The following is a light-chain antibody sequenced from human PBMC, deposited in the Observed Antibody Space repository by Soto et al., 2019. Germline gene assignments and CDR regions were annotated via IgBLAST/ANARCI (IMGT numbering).Light chain of an antibody. J-gene: IGLJ2*01. Sequence: QSALTQPASVSGSPGQSITISCTGTSSDVGGYNYVSWYQQHPGKSPKLMIYDVSNRPSGVSNRFSGSQSGNTASLTISGLQAEAEADYYCSSYTSSNTLVVFGGGTKLTVL. CDR1: SSDVGGYNY. V-gene: IGLV2-14*01. CDR2: DVS. CDR3: SSYTSSNTLVV.